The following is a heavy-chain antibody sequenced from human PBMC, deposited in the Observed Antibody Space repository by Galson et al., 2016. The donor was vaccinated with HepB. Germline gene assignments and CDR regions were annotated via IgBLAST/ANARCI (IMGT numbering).Heavy chain of an antibody. Sequence: SLRLSCAASGFTFSSYGMHWVRQAPGKGLEWVAVIGNDGSNEDYADSVQGRFTISRDNSKNRLYLQMSSLRAEDTAVYYCARDWEYCSGGNCFASGSEYFQHWGQGTLVTVSS. J-gene: IGHJ1*01. CDR3: ARDWEYCSGGNCFASGSEYFQH. V-gene: IGHV3-33*01. D-gene: IGHD2-15*01. CDR2: IGNDGSNE. CDR1: GFTFSSYG.